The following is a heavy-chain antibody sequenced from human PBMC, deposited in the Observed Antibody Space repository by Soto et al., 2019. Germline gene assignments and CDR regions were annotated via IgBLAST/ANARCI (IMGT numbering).Heavy chain of an antibody. CDR1: GFTFSNAW. D-gene: IGHD3-22*01. J-gene: IGHJ4*02. CDR2: IKSKTDGGTT. V-gene: IGHV3-15*01. Sequence: PGGSLRLSCAASGFTFSNAWMSWVRQAPGKGLEWVGRIKSKTDGGTTDYAAPVKGRFTISRDDSKNTLYLQMNSLKTEDTAVYYCTTDRPLYYYDSGGYYGFAYWGQGTLVTVSS. CDR3: TTDRPLYYYDSGGYYGFAY.